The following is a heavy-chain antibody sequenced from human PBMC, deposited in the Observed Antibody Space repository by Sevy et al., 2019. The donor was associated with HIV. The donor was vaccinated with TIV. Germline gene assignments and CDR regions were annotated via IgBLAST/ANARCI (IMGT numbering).Heavy chain of an antibody. Sequence: SETLSLTCTVSGGSISSGDYYWSWIRQPPGKGLEWIGYIYYSGSTYYNPSLKSRVTISVDTSKNQFSLKLSSVTAADTVVYYCARGMGTGGQRFDPWGQGTLVTVSS. J-gene: IGHJ5*02. CDR2: IYYSGST. CDR1: GGSISSGDYY. D-gene: IGHD3-10*01. CDR3: ARGMGTGGQRFDP. V-gene: IGHV4-30-4*01.